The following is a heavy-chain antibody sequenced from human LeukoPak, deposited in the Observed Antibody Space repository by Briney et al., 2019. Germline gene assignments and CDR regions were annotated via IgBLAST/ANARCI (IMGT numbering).Heavy chain of an antibody. CDR2: IKNKTDGGTT. Sequence: GGSLRLSCAASGFTFSNAWMSWVRQAPGKGLEWVGRIKNKTDGGTTDYAAPVKGRFTISRDDSKNTLYLQMNSLKTEDTAVYYCTTADCSGGSCYSPGTAFDIWGQGTMVTVSS. CDR1: GFTFSNAW. CDR3: TTADCSGGSCYSPGTAFDI. J-gene: IGHJ3*02. V-gene: IGHV3-15*01. D-gene: IGHD2-15*01.